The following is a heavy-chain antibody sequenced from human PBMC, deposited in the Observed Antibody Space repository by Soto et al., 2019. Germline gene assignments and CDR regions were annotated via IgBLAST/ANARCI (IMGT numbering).Heavy chain of an antibody. J-gene: IGHJ4*02. Sequence: SETLSLTCAVSGGSISSSNWWRWVRQPPGKGLEWIGEIYHSGSTNYNPSLKSRVTISVDKSKNQFSLKLSSVIAADTAVYYCARGAWELLIPYYFDYWGRGTLVTVSS. V-gene: IGHV4-4*02. CDR2: IYHSGST. CDR1: GGSISSSNW. D-gene: IGHD1-26*01. CDR3: ARGAWELLIPYYFDY.